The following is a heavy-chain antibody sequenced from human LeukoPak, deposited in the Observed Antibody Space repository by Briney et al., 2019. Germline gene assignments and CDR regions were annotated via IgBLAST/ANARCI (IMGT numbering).Heavy chain of an antibody. CDR1: GFTFSGYS. CDR2: ISSSSSYI. J-gene: IGHJ5*02. D-gene: IGHD6-13*01. Sequence: PGGPLRLSCAASGFTFSGYSMNWVRQAPGKGLEWVSSISSSSSYIYYADSVKGRFTISRDNAKNSLYLQMNSLRAEDTAVYYCARDTIAAAVWFDPWGQGTLVTVSS. V-gene: IGHV3-21*01. CDR3: ARDTIAAAVWFDP.